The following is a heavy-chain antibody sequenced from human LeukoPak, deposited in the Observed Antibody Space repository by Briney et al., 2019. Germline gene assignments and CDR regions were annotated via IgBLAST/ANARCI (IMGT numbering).Heavy chain of an antibody. J-gene: IGHJ4*02. Sequence: SVRVSCKASRGTFSSYAISWVRQAPGQGVEWMGGIIPIFGTANYAQKFQGRVPITADESTSTASMELSSLRSEDTAVYYCASHLSVYDLGDFDYWGQGTLGTVSS. CDR3: ASHLSVYDLGDFDY. CDR1: RGTFSSYA. V-gene: IGHV1-69*13. CDR2: IIPIFGTA. D-gene: IGHD5/OR15-5a*01.